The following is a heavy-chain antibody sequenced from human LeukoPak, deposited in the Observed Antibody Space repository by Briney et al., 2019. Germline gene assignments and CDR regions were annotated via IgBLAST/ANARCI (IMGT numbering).Heavy chain of an antibody. CDR3: AREMTRSFDY. Sequence: GGSLRLSCTTSTFTFTNYGMHWVRQAPGKGLEWVAVIWYDGSDKYYADSVKGRFTISRDNSKNALYLQMNSLRVEDTAVYYCAREMTRSFDYWGQGTLVTVSS. J-gene: IGHJ4*02. CDR1: TFTFTNYG. CDR2: IWYDGSDK. V-gene: IGHV3-33*01.